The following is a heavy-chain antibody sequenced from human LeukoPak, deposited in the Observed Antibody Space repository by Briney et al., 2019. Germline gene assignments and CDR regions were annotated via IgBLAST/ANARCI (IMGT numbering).Heavy chain of an antibody. CDR3: ARAGLDSSGWLRFGY. J-gene: IGHJ4*02. CDR1: GGSISSYH. CDR2: IYSSGST. V-gene: IGHV4-4*07. Sequence: SETLSLTCTVSGGSISSYHWSWIRQPAGKELEWIGRIYSSGSTNYNPFLKSRVTMSVDTSKNQFSLKLSSVTAADTAIYYCARAGLDSSGWLRFGYWGQGTLVTVSS. D-gene: IGHD6-19*01.